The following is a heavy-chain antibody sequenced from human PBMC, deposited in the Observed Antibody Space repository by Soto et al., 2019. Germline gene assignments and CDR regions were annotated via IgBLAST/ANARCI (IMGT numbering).Heavy chain of an antibody. D-gene: IGHD6-19*01. CDR3: ARGVYSSGWYMDY. CDR2: IWYDGSNK. Sequence: VGSLRLSCAASGFTFSTSGMDWVRQAPGKGLEWVAVIWYDGSNKYYADSVKGRFTISRDNSKNTLYLQMNSLRAEDTAVYYCARGVYSSGWYMDYWGQGTLVTVSS. V-gene: IGHV3-33*01. CDR1: GFTFSTSG. J-gene: IGHJ4*02.